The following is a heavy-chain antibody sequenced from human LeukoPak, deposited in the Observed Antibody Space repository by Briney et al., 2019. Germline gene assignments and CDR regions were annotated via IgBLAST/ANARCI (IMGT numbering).Heavy chain of an antibody. D-gene: IGHD5-18*01. V-gene: IGHV3-48*01. Sequence: PGGSLRLSCAASGFTFSTYSMNWVRQAPGKGLEWVSYISSSSSSVFYADSVKGRSTISRDNAKNSLYLQMNSLRAEDTAVYYCARDLDTYYGMDVWGQGTTVTVSS. CDR3: ARDLDTYYGMDV. CDR1: GFTFSTYS. CDR2: ISSSSSSV. J-gene: IGHJ6*02.